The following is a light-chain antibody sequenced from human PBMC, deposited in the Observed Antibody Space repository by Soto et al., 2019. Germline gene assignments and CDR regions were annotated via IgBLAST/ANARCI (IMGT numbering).Light chain of an antibody. CDR2: SDN. V-gene: IGLV6-57*02. CDR3: ESYGGNTLPV. Sequence: KFMLTQPHSVSDSPGQTVTISCTGSSGSIASNYVQWYQQRPGSAPTTVIYSDNKRPSGVPDRFSGSIDSSSSSASLTISGLKTEDEADYYCESYGGNTLPVFGGGTQLTVL. J-gene: IGLJ7*01. CDR1: SGSIASNY.